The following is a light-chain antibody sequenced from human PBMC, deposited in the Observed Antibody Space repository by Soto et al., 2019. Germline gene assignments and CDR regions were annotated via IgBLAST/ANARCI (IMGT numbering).Light chain of an antibody. CDR1: QTISSW. J-gene: IGKJ1*01. CDR2: KAS. CDR3: QHYNSYSEA. Sequence: DIQMTQSPSTLSGSVGDRVTITCRASQTISSWLAWYQQKPGKAPKLLIYKASTLKSGVPSRFSGSGSGTEIHLNISRLAPDDFANYYCQHYNSYSEAFGQGTKVELK. V-gene: IGKV1-5*03.